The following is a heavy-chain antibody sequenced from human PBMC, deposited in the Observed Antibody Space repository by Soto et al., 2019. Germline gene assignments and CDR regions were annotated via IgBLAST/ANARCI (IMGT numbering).Heavy chain of an antibody. D-gene: IGHD4-17*01. V-gene: IGHV3-13*01. CDR3: ARRSAVTGEFDY. CDR2: IGTAGDT. Sequence: GSLRLSCAASGFTFSSYDMHWVRQATGKGLEWVSAIGTAGDTYYPGSVKGRFTISRENAKNSLYLQMNSLRAGDTAVYYCARRSAVTGEFDYWGQGTLVTVSS. CDR1: GFTFSSYD. J-gene: IGHJ4*02.